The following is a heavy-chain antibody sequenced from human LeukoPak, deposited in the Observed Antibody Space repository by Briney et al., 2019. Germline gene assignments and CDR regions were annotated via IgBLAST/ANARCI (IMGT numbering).Heavy chain of an antibody. CDR2: MNPNSGNT. CDR1: GYTFTSYD. Sequence: ASVKVSCKASGYTFTSYDINWVRQATGQGLEWMGWMNPNSGNTGYAQKFQGRVTMTRNTSISTAYMELSSLRSEDTAVYYCAREITISFYYYMDVWGKGTTVTISS. D-gene: IGHD3-9*01. CDR3: AREITISFYYYMDV. V-gene: IGHV1-8*01. J-gene: IGHJ6*03.